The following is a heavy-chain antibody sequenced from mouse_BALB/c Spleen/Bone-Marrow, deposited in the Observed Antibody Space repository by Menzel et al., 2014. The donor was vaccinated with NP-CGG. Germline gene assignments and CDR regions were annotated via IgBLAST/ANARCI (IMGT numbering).Heavy chain of an antibody. CDR3: ARGGITTSPFAY. Sequence: QVQLQQSGAELARPGASVKLSCKASGYTFTNYWMHWVKQRPGQGLEWIGTIFPGDGDTRYTQKFKGKATLTADKSSTTAYMQLSSLASEDSAVYYRARGGITTSPFAYWGQGTLVTVSA. D-gene: IGHD2-4*01. V-gene: IGHV1-87*01. CDR2: IFPGDGDT. J-gene: IGHJ3*01. CDR1: GYTFTNYW.